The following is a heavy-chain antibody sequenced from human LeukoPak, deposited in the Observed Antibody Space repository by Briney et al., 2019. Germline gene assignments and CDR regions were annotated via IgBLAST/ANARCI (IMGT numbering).Heavy chain of an antibody. CDR1: GFTFSSYG. J-gene: IGHJ4*02. D-gene: IGHD4-17*01. Sequence: GGSLRLSCAASGFTFSSYGMHWVRQAPGKGLEWVAVIWYDGSNKYYADSVKGRFTISRDNSKNTLYLQMNSLRAEDTAVYYCAKVALYGDYVLSYPTYPQPFYYFDYWGQGTLVTVSS. CDR3: AKVALYGDYVLSYPTYPQPFYYFDY. CDR2: IWYDGSNK. V-gene: IGHV3-33*06.